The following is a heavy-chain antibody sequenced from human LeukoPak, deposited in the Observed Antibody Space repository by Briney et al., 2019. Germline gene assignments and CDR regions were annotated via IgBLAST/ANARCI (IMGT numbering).Heavy chain of an antibody. V-gene: IGHV3-30*04. Sequence: GGSLRLSCAASGFTFSSYAMHWVRQAPGKGLEWVAVISYDGSNKYYADSVKGRFTISRDNSKNTLYLQTNSLRAEDTAVYYCARDGLLFDWSYKFDYWGQGTLVTVSS. J-gene: IGHJ4*02. CDR2: ISYDGSNK. D-gene: IGHD3-9*01. CDR3: ARDGLLFDWSYKFDY. CDR1: GFTFSSYA.